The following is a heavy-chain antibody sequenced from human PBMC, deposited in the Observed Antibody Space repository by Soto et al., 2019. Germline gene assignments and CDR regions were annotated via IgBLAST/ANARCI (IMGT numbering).Heavy chain of an antibody. CDR2: IDPSDSYT. CDR3: ARHGSLAAAAADAFDI. Sequence: GESLKISCKGSGYTFTSHWISWVRQMPGKGLEWMGRIDPSDSYTNYSPSFQGHVTISADKSIRTAYLQWSSLKASDTAMFYCARHGSLAAAAADAFDIWGQGTMVTVSS. J-gene: IGHJ3*02. D-gene: IGHD6-13*01. V-gene: IGHV5-10-1*01. CDR1: GYTFTSHW.